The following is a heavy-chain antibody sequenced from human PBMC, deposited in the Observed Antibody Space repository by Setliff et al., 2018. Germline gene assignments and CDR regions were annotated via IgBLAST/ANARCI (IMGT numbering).Heavy chain of an antibody. V-gene: IGHV3-21*04. CDR1: GFTFSAST. J-gene: IGHJ4*02. D-gene: IGHD6-19*01. CDR2: ISGS. CDR3: ARWVFGSGWFLDY. Sequence: GGSLRLSCAASGFTFSASTMNWVRQAPGKGLEWVSSISGSVDSVKGRFTISRDNAKNSLYLQMDSLRAEDTAVYYCARWVFGSGWFLDYWGQGTLVTVSS.